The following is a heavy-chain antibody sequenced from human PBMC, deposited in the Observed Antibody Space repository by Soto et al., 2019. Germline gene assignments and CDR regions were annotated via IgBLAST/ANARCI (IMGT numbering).Heavy chain of an antibody. CDR2: IYYSGRT. CDR3: ASGVGYCSSTSCYLGFDY. Sequence: QLQLQESGPGLVKPSETLSLTCTVSGGSISSSSYYWGWIRQPPGKGLEWIGSIYYSGRTYYNPSRTGRVTISVDSSKSQFALQVSSVTAADAAVYYCASGVGYCSSTSCYLGFDYWGQGTLVTVSS. D-gene: IGHD2-2*01. J-gene: IGHJ4*02. CDR1: GGSISSSSYY. V-gene: IGHV4-39*01.